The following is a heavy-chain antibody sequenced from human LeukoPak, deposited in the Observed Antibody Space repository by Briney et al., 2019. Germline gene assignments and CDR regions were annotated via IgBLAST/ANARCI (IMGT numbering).Heavy chain of an antibody. J-gene: IGHJ5*02. D-gene: IGHD6-25*01. CDR1: GGSISSGGYY. CDR2: IYYSGST. Sequence: SETLSLTCTVSGGSISSGGYYWSWIRQHPGKGLEWIGYIYYSGSTYYNPSLKSRVTISVDTSKNQFSLKLTSVTAADTAVYYCAKRRSGSSEFDPWGQGTLVTVSS. V-gene: IGHV4-31*03. CDR3: AKRRSGSSEFDP.